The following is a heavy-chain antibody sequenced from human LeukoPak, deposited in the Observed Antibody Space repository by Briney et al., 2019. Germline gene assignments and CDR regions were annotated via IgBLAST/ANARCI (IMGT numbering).Heavy chain of an antibody. CDR2: IKEDGSDK. CDR1: GFTFSSYW. J-gene: IGHJ4*02. D-gene: IGHD3-10*01. Sequence: PGGSLRLSCAASGFTFSSYWMSWVRQAPGKGLEWVANIKEDGSDKYYVDSVKGRFTISRDNAKNSLYLQMNSLRAEDTAVYYCARVRFGEDYFDYWGQGTLVTVSS. V-gene: IGHV3-7*03. CDR3: ARVRFGEDYFDY.